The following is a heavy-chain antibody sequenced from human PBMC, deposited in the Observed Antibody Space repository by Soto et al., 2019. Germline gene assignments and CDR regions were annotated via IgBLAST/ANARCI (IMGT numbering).Heavy chain of an antibody. CDR3: ARPLWRDDYNWGYFDL. J-gene: IGHJ2*01. CDR1: GFTFSSYA. Sequence: QVQLVESGGGVVQPGRSLRLSCAASGFTFSSYAMHWVRQAPGKGLEWVAVISYDGSNKYNADSVKGRFTISRDNSKNTLDLQMNSLRAEDTAVYYCARPLWRDDYNWGYFDLWGRGTLVTVSS. CDR2: ISYDGSNK. V-gene: IGHV3-30-3*01. D-gene: IGHD4-4*01.